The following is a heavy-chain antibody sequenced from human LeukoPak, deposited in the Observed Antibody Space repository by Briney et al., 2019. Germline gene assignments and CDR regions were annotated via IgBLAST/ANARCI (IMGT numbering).Heavy chain of an antibody. D-gene: IGHD2-15*01. CDR3: AMPYCSGGSCYSGTDAFDI. V-gene: IGHV3-11*04. CDR2: ISSSSSTI. J-gene: IGHJ3*02. Sequence: PGGSLRLSCAASGFTFSDYYMSWIRQAPGKGLEWVSHISSSSSTIYYADSVKGRFTISRDNAKDSLYLQMNSLRAEDTAVYYCAMPYCSGGSCYSGTDAFDIWGQGTMVTVSS. CDR1: GFTFSDYY.